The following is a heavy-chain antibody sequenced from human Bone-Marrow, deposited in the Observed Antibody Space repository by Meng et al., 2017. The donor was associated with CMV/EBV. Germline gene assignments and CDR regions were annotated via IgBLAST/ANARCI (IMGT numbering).Heavy chain of an antibody. CDR1: GFTFSNSD. D-gene: IGHD3-3*01. J-gene: IGHJ6*02. Sequence: GESLKISCAASGFTFSNSDMNWVRQAPGKGLEWVSGVSWNGSRTHYADSVKGRFIISRDNAKNSLYLQMNSLRAEDTAVYYCARLARRGNRFLEWSGCRPMDVWGQGTTVTVSS. CDR2: VSWNGSRT. V-gene: IGHV3-19*01. CDR3: ARLARRGNRFLEWSGCRPMDV.